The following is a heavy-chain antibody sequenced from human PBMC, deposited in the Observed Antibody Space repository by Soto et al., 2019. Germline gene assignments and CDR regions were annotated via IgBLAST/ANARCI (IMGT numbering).Heavy chain of an antibody. CDR2: IYYSGST. Sequence: SETLSLTCTVSGGSISSSSYYWGWIRQPPGKGLEWIGGIYYSGSTYYNPSLKSRVTISVDTSKNQFSLKLSSVTAADTAVYYCARYYYDSSGYHAEYFQHWGQGTLVTVSS. D-gene: IGHD3-22*01. V-gene: IGHV4-39*01. J-gene: IGHJ1*01. CDR1: GGSISSSSYY. CDR3: ARYYYDSSGYHAEYFQH.